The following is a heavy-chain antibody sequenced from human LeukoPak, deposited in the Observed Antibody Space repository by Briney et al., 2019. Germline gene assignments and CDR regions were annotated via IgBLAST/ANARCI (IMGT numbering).Heavy chain of an antibody. J-gene: IGHJ3*01. CDR3: GKDPNGDYIGAFDF. CDR2: IPGRGDTR. V-gene: IGHV3-23*01. CDR1: GITFRNYA. D-gene: IGHD4-17*01. Sequence: GGSLRLSCVASGITFRNYAVTWVRQAPGKGLQWVSSIPGRGDTRRYADSVKGRFTISRDNSVDTLYLQMNSLSAEDTAIYYCGKDPNGDYIGAFDFWGRGTMVTVSS.